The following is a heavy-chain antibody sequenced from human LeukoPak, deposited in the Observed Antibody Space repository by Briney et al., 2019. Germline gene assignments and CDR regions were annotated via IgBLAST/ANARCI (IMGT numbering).Heavy chain of an antibody. CDR2: IYHSGST. CDR1: GGSISSYY. CDR3: ARDSVDGDGYYYMDV. V-gene: IGHV4-59*12. D-gene: IGHD4-17*01. J-gene: IGHJ6*03. Sequence: SSETLSLTCTVSGGSISSYYWSWIRQPPGKGLEWIGSIYHSGSTYYNPSLKSRVTISVDTSKNQFSLKLSSVTAADTAVYYCARDSVDGDGYYYMDVWGKGTTVTVSS.